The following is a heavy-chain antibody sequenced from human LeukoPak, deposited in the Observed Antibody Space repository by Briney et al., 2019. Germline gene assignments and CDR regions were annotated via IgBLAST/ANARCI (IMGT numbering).Heavy chain of an antibody. V-gene: IGHV4-59*08. CDR2: IYYTGATT. CDR3: ARHDSIGYYQRGMDV. J-gene: IGHJ6*02. CDR1: GGSISGYY. D-gene: IGHD2-15*01. Sequence: SETLSLTCSVSGGSISGYYWSWNRQPPGKGREGVGYIYYTGATTIYSPSLVNRLTMFVDATNNQATLNLRSVTAADTAAYFCARHDSIGYYQRGMDVWGQGTTVTVSS.